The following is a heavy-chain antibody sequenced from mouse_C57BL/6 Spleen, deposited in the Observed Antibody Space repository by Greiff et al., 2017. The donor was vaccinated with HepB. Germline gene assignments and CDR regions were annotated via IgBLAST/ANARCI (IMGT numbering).Heavy chain of an antibody. CDR2: INPYNGGT. CDR1: GYTFTDYY. J-gene: IGHJ3*01. V-gene: IGHV1-19*01. D-gene: IGHD3-2*02. CDR3: ARDSSGYVWFAY. Sequence: SGPVLVKPGASVKMSCKASGYTFTDYYMNWVKQSHGKSLEWIGVINPYNGGTSYNQKFKGKATLTVDKSSSTAYMELNSLTSEDSAVYYCARDSSGYVWFAYWGQGTLVTVSA.